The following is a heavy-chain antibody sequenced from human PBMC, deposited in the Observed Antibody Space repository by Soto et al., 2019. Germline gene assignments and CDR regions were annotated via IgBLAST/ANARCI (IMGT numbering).Heavy chain of an antibody. Sequence: QVQLQESGPGLVKPSGTLSLTCDVSGGSISSDNWWSWLRQPPGKGLEWIGEIYHSGGINYNPSLKSRVTISVDKSKNQFSVQLSSVTAADTAVYYCARGGGSCRTTAGYACDSWGQGTLVTVSS. D-gene: IGHD2-2*01. CDR2: IYHSGGI. CDR1: GGSISSDNW. J-gene: IGHJ4*02. V-gene: IGHV4-4*02. CDR3: ARGGGSCRTTAGYACDS.